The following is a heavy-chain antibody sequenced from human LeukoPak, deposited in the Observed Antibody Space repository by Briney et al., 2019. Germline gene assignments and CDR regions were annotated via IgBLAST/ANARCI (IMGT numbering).Heavy chain of an antibody. J-gene: IGHJ5*02. D-gene: IGHD2/OR15-2a*01. V-gene: IGHV4-61*02. CDR2: IYTSGST. Sequence: SQTLSLTCTVSGGSISSGSYYWSWIRQPAGKGLEWIGRIYTSGSTNYNPSLKSRVTISVDTSKNQFSLKLSSVTAADTAVYYCARAAGNIGPVDPWGQGTLVTVSS. CDR1: GGSISSGSYY. CDR3: ARAAGNIGPVDP.